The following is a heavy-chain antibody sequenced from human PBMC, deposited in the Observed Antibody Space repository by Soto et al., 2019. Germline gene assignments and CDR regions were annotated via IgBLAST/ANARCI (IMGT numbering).Heavy chain of an antibody. V-gene: IGHV4-30-4*01. J-gene: IGHJ5*02. CDR1: GDSISNLDYF. D-gene: IGHD6-13*01. CDR3: ARDLRAAAGFDP. Sequence: SETLSLTCSVSGDSISNLDYFWAWIRQPPGQALEYIGYIYKSATTYYNPSFESRVAISVDTSKNQFSLQLNSVTPEDTAVYYCARDLRAAAGFDPWGQGTLVTVSS. CDR2: IYKSATT.